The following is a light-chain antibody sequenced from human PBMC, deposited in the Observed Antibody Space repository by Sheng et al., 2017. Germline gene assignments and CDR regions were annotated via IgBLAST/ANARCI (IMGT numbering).Light chain of an antibody. CDR1: QSVSSY. V-gene: IGKV3-20*01. CDR2: DAT. CDR3: HHYGSSPFT. Sequence: EIVLTQSPATLSLSPGERATLSCRASQSVSSYLAWFQQRPGQAPRLLIYDATIRATDIPDRFSGSGSGTDFSLTISRLEPEDSAVYYCHHYGSSPFTFGPGTTVDIK. J-gene: IGKJ3*01.